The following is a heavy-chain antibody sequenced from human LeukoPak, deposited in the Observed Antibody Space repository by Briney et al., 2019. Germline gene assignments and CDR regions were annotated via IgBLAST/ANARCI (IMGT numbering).Heavy chain of an antibody. V-gene: IGHV4-34*01. CDR2: INHSGST. Sequence: SETLSLTCAVYGGSFSGYYWSWIRQPPGKGLEWIGEINHSGSTNYNPSLKSRVTISVDTSKNQFSLKLSSVTAADTAVYYCTRRGTYYYGMDVWGKGTTVTVSS. CDR1: GGSFSGYY. J-gene: IGHJ6*04. CDR3: TRRGTYYYGMDV.